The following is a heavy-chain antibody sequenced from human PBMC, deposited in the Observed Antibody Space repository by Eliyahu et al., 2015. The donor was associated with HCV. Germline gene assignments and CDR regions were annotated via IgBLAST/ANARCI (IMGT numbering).Heavy chain of an antibody. CDR1: GFTFSNYW. J-gene: IGHJ6*02. CDR2: INSDGSST. CDR3: AAPIVQHGMDV. V-gene: IGHV3-74*01. D-gene: IGHD2-8*01. Sequence: EVQLVESGGGLVQPGGSLRLSCAASGFTFSNYWMHWVRQAPGKGLVWVSRINSDGSSTIYADSVKGRFTISRDNAKNTLYLQMNSLRAEDTCVYYCAAPIVQHGMDVWGQGTTVTVSS.